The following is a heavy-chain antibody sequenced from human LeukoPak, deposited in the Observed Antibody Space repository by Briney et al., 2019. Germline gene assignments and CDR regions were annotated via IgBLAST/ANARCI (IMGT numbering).Heavy chain of an antibody. D-gene: IGHD3-16*01. V-gene: IGHV3-23*01. CDR3: AKVTGGDMITYGGLDY. J-gene: IGHJ4*02. CDR2: IIGSGDTT. CDR1: GCTFSGYA. Sequence: GGSLRLSCAASGCTFSGYAMSWVRQAPGKGLEWVSAIIGSGDTTYYAASVKGRLTISRDNSKNTLYLQMNSLRAEDTAVYYCAKVTGGDMITYGGLDYWGQGTLVTVSS.